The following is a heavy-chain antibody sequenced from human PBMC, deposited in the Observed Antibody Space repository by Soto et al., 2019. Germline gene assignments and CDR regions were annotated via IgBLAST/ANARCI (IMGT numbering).Heavy chain of an antibody. CDR3: ARDGPGWDFDH. V-gene: IGHV1-3*01. CDR2: IHAGNGNT. J-gene: IGHJ4*02. Sequence: GASVKVSCKTSGETFSRSAIHWVRQVPGQRPEWMGWIHAGNGNTKYSQKFQDRLTVTRDTSASTAYMELSSLRSEDTGIYYCARDGPGWDFDHWVQGTLVTVSS. CDR1: GETFSRSA. D-gene: IGHD6-19*01.